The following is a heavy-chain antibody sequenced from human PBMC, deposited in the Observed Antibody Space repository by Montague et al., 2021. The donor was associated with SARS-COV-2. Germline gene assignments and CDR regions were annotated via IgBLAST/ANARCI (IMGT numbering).Heavy chain of an antibody. V-gene: IGHV3-23*01. Sequence: SLRLSGAASGFTFSRYAMTWVRQAPGKGLEWVSSISGSCGSPYYSDSCXVRFTISRDNSKNTLSLQLNSLRAEDTAVSYCAKAPYETAYVFDYWGQGTLVTVSS. CDR2: ISGSCGSP. CDR3: AKAPYETAYVFDY. CDR1: GFTFSRYA. J-gene: IGHJ4*02. D-gene: IGHD2-21*02.